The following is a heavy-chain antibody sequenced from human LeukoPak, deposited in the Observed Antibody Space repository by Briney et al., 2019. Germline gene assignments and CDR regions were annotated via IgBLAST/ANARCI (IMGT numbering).Heavy chain of an antibody. V-gene: IGHV3-53*01. Sequence: GGSLRLSCAASGFTVSSNYMSWVRQAPGKGLEWVSVIYSGGSTYYADSVKGRFTISRDNSKNTLYLQMNSLRAEDTAVYYCARAKSLVRGVITAPFDYWGQGTLVTVSS. D-gene: IGHD3-10*01. J-gene: IGHJ4*02. CDR1: GFTVSSNY. CDR3: ARAKSLVRGVITAPFDY. CDR2: IYSGGST.